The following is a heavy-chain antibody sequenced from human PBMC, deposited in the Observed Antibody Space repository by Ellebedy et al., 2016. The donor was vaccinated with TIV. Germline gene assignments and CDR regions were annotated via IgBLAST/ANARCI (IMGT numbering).Heavy chain of an antibody. CDR1: GDSVSSNSAA. CDR3: ARDRGLVDDYYDNYYYGMDV. J-gene: IGHJ6*02. CDR2: TYYRSKWYN. V-gene: IGHV6-1*01. Sequence: SQTLSLTXXISGDSVSSNSAAWNWIRQSPSRGLEWLGRTYYRSKWYNDYAVSVKSRITINPDTSKNQFSLQLNSVTPEDTAVYYCARDRGLVDDYYDNYYYGMDVWGQGTTVTVSS. D-gene: IGHD3-22*01.